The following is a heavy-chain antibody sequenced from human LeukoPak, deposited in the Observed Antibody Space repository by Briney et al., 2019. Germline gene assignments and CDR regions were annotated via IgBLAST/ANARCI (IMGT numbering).Heavy chain of an antibody. Sequence: GGSLRLSCAASGFTFSSYGMHWVRQAPGKGLEWVADIWYDGSNKYYADSVKGRFTISRDNSKNTLYLQMNSLRAEDTAVYYCARAVDTAMVINYWGQGTLVTVSS. CDR3: ARAVDTAMVINY. J-gene: IGHJ4*02. CDR1: GFTFSSYG. CDR2: IWYDGSNK. V-gene: IGHV3-33*01. D-gene: IGHD5-18*01.